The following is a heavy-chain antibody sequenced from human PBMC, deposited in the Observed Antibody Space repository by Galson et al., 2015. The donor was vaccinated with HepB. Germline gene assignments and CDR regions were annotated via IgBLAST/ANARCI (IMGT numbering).Heavy chain of an antibody. CDR2: INPNSGNT. V-gene: IGHV1-8*01. J-gene: IGHJ4*02. CDR3: ARDVMYRFDQ. CDR1: GYTFTSYD. Sequence: SVKVSCKASGYTFTSYDINWVRQATGQELEWMGWINPNSGNTGYAQKFQGRVTMTRNTSISTAYMELSSLRSDDTAVYYCARDVMYRFDQWGQGTLVTVSS. D-gene: IGHD2-2*01.